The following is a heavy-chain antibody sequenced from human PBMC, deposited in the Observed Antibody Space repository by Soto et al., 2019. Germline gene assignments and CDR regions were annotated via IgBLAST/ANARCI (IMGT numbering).Heavy chain of an antibody. J-gene: IGHJ5*02. V-gene: IGHV4-34*01. Sequence: SETLSLTCAVYGGSFSGYYWTWIRQPPGTGLEWIGEINHSGSTNYNPSLKSRVTISVDTSKNQFSLKLTSVTAADTAVYYFARGVNYYDSSGSSWFDPWGQGALVTVSS. CDR3: ARGVNYYDSSGSSWFDP. CDR2: INHSGST. D-gene: IGHD3-22*01. CDR1: GGSFSGYY.